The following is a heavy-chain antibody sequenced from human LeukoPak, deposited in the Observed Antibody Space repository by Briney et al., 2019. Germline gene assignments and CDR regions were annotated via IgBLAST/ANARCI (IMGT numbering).Heavy chain of an antibody. V-gene: IGHV4-39*01. CDR1: GGSISSSSYY. D-gene: IGHD2-15*01. Sequence: SETLSLTCTVSGGSISSSSYYWGWIRQPPGKGLEWIGSIYYSGSTYYNPSLKSRVTISVDTSKNQFSLKLSSVTAADTAVYYCASVLLGSACSGGSCSSRNYYYYYYMDVWGKGTTVTVSS. CDR3: ASVLLGSACSGGSCSSRNYYYYYYMDV. CDR2: IYYSGST. J-gene: IGHJ6*03.